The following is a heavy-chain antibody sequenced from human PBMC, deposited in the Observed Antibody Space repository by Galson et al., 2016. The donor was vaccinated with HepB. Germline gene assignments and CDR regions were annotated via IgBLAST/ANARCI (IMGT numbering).Heavy chain of an antibody. CDR1: GGSISSGSLY. Sequence: SETLSLTCTVSGGSISSGSLYWGWIRQPPGKGLEWIGTIYYSGTTYYNPSLKSRLTISVGTSKNQFSLKLSSVTAADTAIYYCANQYSTTWYSCLTDWGQGALVTVSS. D-gene: IGHD6-13*01. J-gene: IGHJ4*02. CDR3: ANQYSTTWYSCLTD. V-gene: IGHV4-39*01. CDR2: IYYSGTT.